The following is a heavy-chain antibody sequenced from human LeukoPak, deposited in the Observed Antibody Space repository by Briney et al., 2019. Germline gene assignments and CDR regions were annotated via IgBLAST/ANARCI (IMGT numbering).Heavy chain of an antibody. J-gene: IGHJ4*02. CDR3: ASPAVGATGYFDY. CDR2: IYYRGST. D-gene: IGHD1-26*01. CDR1: GGSISSSSYY. V-gene: IGHV4-39*01. Sequence: SETLSLTCTVSGGSISSSSYYWGWIRQPPGKGLEWIGSIYYRGSTYYNPSLKSRVTISVDTSKNQFSLKLSSVTAADTAVYYCASPAVGATGYFDYWGQGTLVTVSS.